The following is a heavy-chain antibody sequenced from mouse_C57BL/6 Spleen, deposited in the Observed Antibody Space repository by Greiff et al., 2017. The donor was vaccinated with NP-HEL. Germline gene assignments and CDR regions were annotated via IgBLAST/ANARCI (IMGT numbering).Heavy chain of an antibody. CDR2: IDPEDGET. J-gene: IGHJ4*01. V-gene: IGHV14-2*01. D-gene: IGHD2-2*01. CDR1: GFNIKDYY. Sequence: EVMLVESGAELVKPGASVKLSCTASGFNIKDYYMHWVKQRTEQGLEWIGRIDPEDGETKYAPKFQGKATITADTSSNTAYLQLSSLTSEDTAVYYCARVGYDEAYPCAMDYWGQGTSVTVSS. CDR3: ARVGYDEAYPCAMDY.